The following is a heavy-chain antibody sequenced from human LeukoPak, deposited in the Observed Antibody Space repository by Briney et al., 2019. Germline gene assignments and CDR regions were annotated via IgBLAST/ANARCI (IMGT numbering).Heavy chain of an antibody. J-gene: IGHJ3*02. CDR3: ATYHDTTGYFKEAFEM. D-gene: IGHD3-22*01. Sequence: GGSLRLSCTTSGLRFSRYNFNWVRQAPGKGLEWLSYISTTSETIFYGDSVKGRFNISRDNAKTLLYLQINSLRAEDTAVYFCATYHDTTGYFKEAFEMWGQGTFVTVSS. CDR1: GLRFSRYN. V-gene: IGHV3-48*01. CDR2: ISTTSETI.